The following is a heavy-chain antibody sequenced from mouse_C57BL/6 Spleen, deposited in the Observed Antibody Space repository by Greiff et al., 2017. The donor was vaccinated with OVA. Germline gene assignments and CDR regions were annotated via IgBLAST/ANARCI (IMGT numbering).Heavy chain of an antibody. CDR3: ARNYYSNWYFDV. V-gene: IGHV1-59*01. Sequence: QVQLQQPGAELVRPGTSVKLSCKASGYTFTSYWMHWVKQRPGQGLEWIGVIDPSDSYTNYNQKFKGKATLTVDTSSSTAYMQLSSLTSEDSAVYYCARNYYSNWYFDVWGTGTTVTVSS. D-gene: IGHD2-12*01. CDR1: GYTFTSYW. J-gene: IGHJ1*03. CDR2: IDPSDSYT.